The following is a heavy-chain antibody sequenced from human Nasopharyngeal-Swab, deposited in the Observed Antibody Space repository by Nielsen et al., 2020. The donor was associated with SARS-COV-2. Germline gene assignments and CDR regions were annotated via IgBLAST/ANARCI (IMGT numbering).Heavy chain of an antibody. CDR1: GFTFSSYS. CDR3: ARDSGIGAYFYYGMDV. CDR2: ISSSSSYK. J-gene: IGHJ6*02. Sequence: LSLTCAASGFTFSSYSVNWVRQAPGKGLEWVSSISSSSSYKYYADSVKGRFTISRDNSNNLLYLQMNNLRAEDTAVYYCARDSGIGAYFYYGMDVWGQGTTVTVSS. D-gene: IGHD3-10*01. V-gene: IGHV3-21*06.